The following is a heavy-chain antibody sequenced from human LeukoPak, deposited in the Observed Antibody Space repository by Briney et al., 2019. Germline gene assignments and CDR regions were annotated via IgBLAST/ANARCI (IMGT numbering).Heavy chain of an antibody. D-gene: IGHD5-24*01. Sequence: GRSLRLSCAASGFTFSSYAMHWVRQAPGKGLEWVANIKQDGSEKYYVDSVKGRFTISRDNAKNSLYLQMNSLRAEDTAVYYCARPLRDGYNFDAFDIWGQGTMVTVSS. V-gene: IGHV3-7*05. CDR2: IKQDGSEK. CDR3: ARPLRDGYNFDAFDI. J-gene: IGHJ3*02. CDR1: GFTFSSYA.